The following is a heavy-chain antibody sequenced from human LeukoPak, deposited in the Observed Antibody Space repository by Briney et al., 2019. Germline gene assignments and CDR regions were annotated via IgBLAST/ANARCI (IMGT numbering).Heavy chain of an antibody. CDR2: IIPISGTA. CDR3: ARDLGRGSSWYNWFDP. D-gene: IGHD6-13*01. Sequence: GSSVKVSCKASGGTFSSYAISWVRQAPGQGLEWMGGIIPISGTANYAQKFQGRVTITADESTSTAYMELSSLRSEDTAVYYCARDLGRGSSWYNWFDPWGQGTLVTVSS. V-gene: IGHV1-69*01. J-gene: IGHJ5*02. CDR1: GGTFSSYA.